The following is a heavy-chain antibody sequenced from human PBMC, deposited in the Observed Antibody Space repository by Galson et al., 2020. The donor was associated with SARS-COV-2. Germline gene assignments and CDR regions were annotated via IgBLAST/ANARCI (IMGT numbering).Heavy chain of an antibody. V-gene: IGHV3-9*01. Sequence: GGSLRPSCAASGFTLEDYAMHWVRQAPGKGLEWVSGISWNSRSIGYPDSVKGRFTIPRDNAKNSLYLQMNSLRAEDTGLYYCAKISTGTTYWVGAFDIWGQGTMVTVSS. CDR1: GFTLEDYA. CDR2: ISWNSRSI. D-gene: IGHD4-17*01. J-gene: IGHJ3*02. CDR3: AKISTGTTYWVGAFDI.